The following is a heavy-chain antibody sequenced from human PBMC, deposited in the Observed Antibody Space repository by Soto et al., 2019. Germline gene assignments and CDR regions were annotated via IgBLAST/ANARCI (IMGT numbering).Heavy chain of an antibody. Sequence: ASVKVSCKASGYTFTSYGISWVRQAPGQGLEWMGWISAYNGNTNYAQKLQGRVTMTTDTSTSTAYMELRSLRSDDTAVYYCARDEGYCSGGSCNLFDYWGQGTLVTVSS. J-gene: IGHJ4*02. V-gene: IGHV1-18*01. CDR2: ISAYNGNT. CDR3: ARDEGYCSGGSCNLFDY. CDR1: GYTFTSYG. D-gene: IGHD2-15*01.